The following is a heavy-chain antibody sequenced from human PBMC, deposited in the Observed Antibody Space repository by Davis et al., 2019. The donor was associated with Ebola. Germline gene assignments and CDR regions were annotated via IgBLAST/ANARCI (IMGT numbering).Heavy chain of an antibody. D-gene: IGHD6-19*01. J-gene: IGHJ4*02. Sequence: GESLKISCAASGFTFSGSAVHWVRQASGKGLEWVGRIRSKANSYATAYAASVKGRFTISRDDSKNTAYLQMSSLKTEDTAVYYCTTQWLVLFARDYWGQGTLVTVSS. CDR2: IRSKANSYAT. CDR3: TTQWLVLFARDY. CDR1: GFTFSGSA. V-gene: IGHV3-73*01.